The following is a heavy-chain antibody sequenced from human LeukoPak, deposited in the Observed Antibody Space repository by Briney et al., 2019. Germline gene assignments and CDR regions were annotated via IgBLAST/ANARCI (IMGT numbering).Heavy chain of an antibody. V-gene: IGHV4-59*12. J-gene: IGHJ4*02. CDR1: GDSISSYF. CDR2: IYYSGNT. Sequence: SETLSLTCTVSGDSISSYFWIWIRQPPGKGLEWIGYIYYSGNTNSNPSLKSRVTISLDTSKNQFSLKLSSVTAADTAVYYCARDPVVVTASPSGYWGQGTLVTVSS. CDR3: ARDPVVVTASPSGY. D-gene: IGHD2-21*02.